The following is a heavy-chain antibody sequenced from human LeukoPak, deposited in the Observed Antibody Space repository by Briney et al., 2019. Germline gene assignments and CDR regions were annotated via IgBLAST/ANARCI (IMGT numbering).Heavy chain of an antibody. CDR3: AKESSRYYYDSSGYYKDNWFDP. J-gene: IGHJ5*02. CDR2: ISSSSSYI. CDR1: GFTFSSYS. D-gene: IGHD3-22*01. Sequence: GGSLRLSCAASGFTFSSYSMNWVRQAPGKGLEWVSSISSSSSYIYYADSVKGRFTISRDNAKNSLYLQMNSLRAEDTAVYYCAKESSRYYYDSSGYYKDNWFDPWGQGTLVTVSS. V-gene: IGHV3-21*01.